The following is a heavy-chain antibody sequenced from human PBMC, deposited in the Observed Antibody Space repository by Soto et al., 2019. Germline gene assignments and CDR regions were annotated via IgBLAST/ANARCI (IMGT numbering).Heavy chain of an antibody. Sequence: GGSLRLSCAASGFTFSSYSMNWIRQAPGKGLEWVSYISSSSSTIYYADSVKGRFTISRDNAKNSLYLQMNSLRDEDTAVYYCARDIQLPLYCTNGVCYTPHYGMDVWGQGTTVTVSS. CDR1: GFTFSSYS. CDR3: ARDIQLPLYCTNGVCYTPHYGMDV. CDR2: ISSSSSTI. D-gene: IGHD2-8*01. V-gene: IGHV3-48*02. J-gene: IGHJ6*02.